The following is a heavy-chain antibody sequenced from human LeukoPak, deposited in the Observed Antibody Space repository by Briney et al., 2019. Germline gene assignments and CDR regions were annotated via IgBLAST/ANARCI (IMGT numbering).Heavy chain of an antibody. J-gene: IGHJ4*02. CDR2: ISSSGSTI. D-gene: IGHD5-18*01. CDR1: GFTFSSYE. Sequence: GGSERLSCAASGFTFSSYEMNWLRQAPGKGLEWVSYISSSGSTIYYADSVKGRFTISRDNAKNSLYLQMNSLRAEDTAVYYCANDLGWIQLNLGRGQGTLVTVSS. V-gene: IGHV3-48*03. CDR3: ANDLGWIQLNLG.